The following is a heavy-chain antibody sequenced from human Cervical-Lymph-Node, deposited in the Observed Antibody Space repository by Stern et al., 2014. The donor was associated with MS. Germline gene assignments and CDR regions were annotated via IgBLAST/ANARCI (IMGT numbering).Heavy chain of an antibody. CDR3: AREALLGGNYYALDV. CDR1: GGTFSSYT. D-gene: IGHD2-15*01. V-gene: IGHV1-69*06. CDR2: STPIFGTA. J-gene: IGHJ6*02. Sequence: QVQLVQSGAEVKKPGSSVKVSCKAFGGTFSSYTMRWVRQAPGHGLEWMGRSTPIFGTANYAQKFQDRVTITADKFTSTAYMALNSLRSEDTAVYYCAREALLGGNYYALDVWGQGTTVTVSS.